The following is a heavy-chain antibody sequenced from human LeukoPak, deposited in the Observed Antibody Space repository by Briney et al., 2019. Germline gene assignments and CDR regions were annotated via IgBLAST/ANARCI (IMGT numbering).Heavy chain of an antibody. J-gene: IGHJ4*02. CDR1: GFTFSSYA. D-gene: IGHD4-11*01. Sequence: GGSLRLSCAASGFTFSSYAMSWVRQAPGKGLEWVAVISYDGSNKYYADSVKGRFTISRDNSKNTLYLQMNSLRAEDTAVYYCASDMGDAMTTVDVGLDYWGQGTLVTVSS. CDR2: ISYDGSNK. CDR3: ASDMGDAMTTVDVGLDY. V-gene: IGHV3-30*03.